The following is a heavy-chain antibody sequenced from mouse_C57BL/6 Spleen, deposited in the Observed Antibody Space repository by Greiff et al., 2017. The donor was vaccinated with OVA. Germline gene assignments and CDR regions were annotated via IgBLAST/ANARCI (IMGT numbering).Heavy chain of an antibody. J-gene: IGHJ4*01. Sequence: VQLVESGPGLVQPSQRLSITCTVSGFSLTSYGVHWVRQSPGTGLEWLGVIWSGGSTDYNAAFISRLSISQDNSKSQVFFKMNSLQADDTAIYYCARYYYGPYYAMDYWGQGTSVTVSS. D-gene: IGHD1-1*01. CDR2: IWSGGST. CDR3: ARYYYGPYYAMDY. V-gene: IGHV2-2*01. CDR1: GFSLTSYG.